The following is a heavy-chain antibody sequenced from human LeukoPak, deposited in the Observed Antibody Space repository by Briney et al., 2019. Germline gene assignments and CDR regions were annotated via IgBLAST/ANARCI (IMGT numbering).Heavy chain of an antibody. V-gene: IGHV1-2*02. CDR2: ISPRSGDT. CDR1: GYSFTDYY. CDR3: ARGREIHGGSDTKSDDY. J-gene: IGHJ4*02. Sequence: AASVKVSCKASGYSFTDYYMHWVRQAPGQGLEWMGWISPRSGDTSYAQKFQGRVTMTRDTSINTVDMDLSGLTSDDTAVFYCARGREIHGGSDTKSDDYWGRGTLVTVSS. D-gene: IGHD3-10*01.